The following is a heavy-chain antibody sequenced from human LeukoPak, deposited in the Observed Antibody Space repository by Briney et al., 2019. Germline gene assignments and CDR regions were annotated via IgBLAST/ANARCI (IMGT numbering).Heavy chain of an antibody. CDR2: INPNSGGT. V-gene: IGHV1-2*02. CDR3: AFLRSTNSCFSYWFDP. Sequence: GASVKVSCKSSGYTFTAYYMHWVRQAPGQGLEWMGWINPNSGGTNYARKFQGRVTMTRDTSISTAYMELSRLRSDDTAVYYCAFLRSTNSCFSYWFDPWGQGTLVTVSS. D-gene: IGHD2-15*01. CDR1: GYTFTAYY. J-gene: IGHJ5*02.